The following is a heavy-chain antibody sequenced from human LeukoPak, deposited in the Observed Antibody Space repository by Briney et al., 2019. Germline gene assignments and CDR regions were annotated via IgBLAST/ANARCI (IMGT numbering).Heavy chain of an antibody. V-gene: IGHV3-53*01. Sequence: PGWSLRLSCAASGFTVSSNYKSWVRQAPGKGLEWVSVIYSGGSTYYADSVKGRFTISRDNSKNTLYLQMNSLRAEDTAVYYCARDQAGGSSSWSYWGQGTLVTVSS. J-gene: IGHJ4*02. CDR2: IYSGGST. D-gene: IGHD6-13*01. CDR1: GFTVSSNY. CDR3: ARDQAGGSSSWSY.